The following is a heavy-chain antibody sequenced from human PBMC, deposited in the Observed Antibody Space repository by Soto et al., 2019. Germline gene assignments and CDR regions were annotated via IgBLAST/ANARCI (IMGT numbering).Heavy chain of an antibody. CDR2: TYYRSKWYN. CDR1: GDSVSSNSAA. CDR3: ARDHLGVQADY. J-gene: IGHJ4*02. D-gene: IGHD3-16*01. Sequence: QVQLQLSGPGLVKPSQTLSLTCAISGDSVSSNSAAWTWIRQSPSRGLEWLGRTYYRSKWYNDYTVSVKMRITINPDTSKNHFSLQRNSVISEDAAVYYCARDHLGVQADYWGQGTLVTVTS. V-gene: IGHV6-1*01.